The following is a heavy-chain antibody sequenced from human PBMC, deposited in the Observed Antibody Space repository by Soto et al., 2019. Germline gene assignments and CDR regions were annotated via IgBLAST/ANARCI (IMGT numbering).Heavy chain of an antibody. CDR2: ISSSSTTI. V-gene: IGHV3-48*02. J-gene: IGHJ4*02. CDR1: RFTFSSYS. D-gene: IGHD2-15*01. Sequence: GGSLRLSCAASRFTFSSYSLNWVRQAPGKGLEWISYISSSSTTIYYADSVKGRFTISRDNAKNSLYLQMNSLRDEDTAVYYCARDRGYCSGGSCIGGYWGQGTLVTVSS. CDR3: ARDRGYCSGGSCIGGY.